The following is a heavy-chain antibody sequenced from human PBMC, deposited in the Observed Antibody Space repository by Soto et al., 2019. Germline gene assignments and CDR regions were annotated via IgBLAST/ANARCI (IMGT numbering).Heavy chain of an antibody. J-gene: IGHJ4*02. CDR3: AKAVPPFVVVTASDY. V-gene: IGHV3-30*18. D-gene: IGHD2-21*02. CDR2: ISYDGTNK. Sequence: PGGSLRLSCAASGFTFRNFGMHWVRHAPGKGLEWVAVISYDGTNKYYADSVKGRFTISRDNSKNTLYLQINSLRAEDTAVYYCAKAVPPFVVVTASDYWGQGTLVTVSS. CDR1: GFTFRNFG.